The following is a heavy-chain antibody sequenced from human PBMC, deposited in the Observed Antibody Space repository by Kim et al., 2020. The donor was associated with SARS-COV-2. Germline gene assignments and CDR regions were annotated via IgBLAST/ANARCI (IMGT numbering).Heavy chain of an antibody. V-gene: IGHV4-59*13. CDR2: IYYSGST. CDR1: GGSISSYY. Sequence: SETLSLTCTVSGGSISSYYWSWIRQPPGKGLEWIGYIYYSGSTNYNPSLKSRVTISVDTSKNQFSLKLSSVTAADTAVYYCARRGTLDVWGSYRYTGWFDPWGQGTLVTVSS. J-gene: IGHJ5*02. D-gene: IGHD3-16*02. CDR3: ARRGTLDVWGSYRYTGWFDP.